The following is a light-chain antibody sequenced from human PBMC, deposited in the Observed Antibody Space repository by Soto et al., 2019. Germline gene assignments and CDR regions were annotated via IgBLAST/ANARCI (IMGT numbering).Light chain of an antibody. CDR1: QSISGK. V-gene: IGKV3D-15*01. Sequence: EILMTQSPSTLAVSPGERATLSCGASQSISGKLAWYQQKPGQAPRLLIYGASTRATGIPARFSGSGSGTEFTLTISSLQDEDFAVYYCQQYKNWHPFTFGGGTKVDIK. CDR3: QQYKNWHPFT. CDR2: GAS. J-gene: IGKJ4*01.